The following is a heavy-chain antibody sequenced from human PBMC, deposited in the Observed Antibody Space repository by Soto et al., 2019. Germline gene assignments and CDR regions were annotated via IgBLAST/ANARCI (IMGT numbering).Heavy chain of an antibody. J-gene: IGHJ3*02. D-gene: IGHD2-8*01. CDR1: GFTFSSYA. CDR3: ARPSIVLMVYGGAFNI. CDR2: ISYDGSNK. Sequence: GGSLRLSCAASGFTFSSYAMHWVRQAPGKGLEWVAVISYDGSNKYYADSVKGRFTISRDNSKNTLYLQMNSLRAEDTAVFYFARPSIVLMVYGGAFNIWGQGTRVTVPS. V-gene: IGHV3-30-3*01.